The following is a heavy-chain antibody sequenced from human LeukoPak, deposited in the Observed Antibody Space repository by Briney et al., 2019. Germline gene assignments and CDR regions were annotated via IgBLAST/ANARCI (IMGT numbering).Heavy chain of an antibody. Sequence: PGRSLRLPCAASGFTFSSHAIHWVRQAPGKGLEWVAAISDDGSNKYYADSVKGRFTISRDNSKNTLSLQMSSLRSEDTAVYYCARDGGWYLGYWGQGTLVTVSS. V-gene: IGHV3-30*04. J-gene: IGHJ4*02. CDR3: ARDGGWYLGY. CDR2: ISDDGSNK. D-gene: IGHD6-19*01. CDR1: GFTFSSHA.